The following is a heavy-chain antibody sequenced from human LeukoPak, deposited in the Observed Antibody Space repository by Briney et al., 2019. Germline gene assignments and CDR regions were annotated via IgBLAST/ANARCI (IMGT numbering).Heavy chain of an antibody. Sequence: GGTLTLSCAASGFTFDDYCVSWVRQAPGKGLEWVCGINWNGGSTGYADSVRRRLNLSRDNAKNSLYLQMNRLRAEDTAFYYGARGGCELLIDCWGQGILVTVSS. CDR2: INWNGGST. CDR1: GFTFDDYC. V-gene: IGHV3-20*04. J-gene: IGHJ4*02. D-gene: IGHD4/OR15-4a*01. CDR3: ARGGCELLIDC.